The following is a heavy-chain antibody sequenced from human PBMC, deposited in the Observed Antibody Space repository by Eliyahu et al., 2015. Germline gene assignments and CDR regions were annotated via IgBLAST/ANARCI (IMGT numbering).Heavy chain of an antibody. CDR2: IYSGGST. D-gene: IGHD4-23*01. CDR3: ARVGLSYGGNSVSLDWYFDL. Sequence: EVQLVESGGGLIQPGXSLRLSCAASGFTVSSXYLSWVRQXPGKGLEWVSVIYSGGSTYYADSVKGXFTISRDNSKNTLYLQMNSLRAEDTAVYYCARVGLSYGGNSVSLDWYFDLWGRGTLVTVSS. V-gene: IGHV3-53*01. CDR1: GFTVSSXY. J-gene: IGHJ2*01.